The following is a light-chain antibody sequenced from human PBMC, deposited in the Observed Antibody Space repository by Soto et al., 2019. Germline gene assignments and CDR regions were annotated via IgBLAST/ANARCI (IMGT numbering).Light chain of an antibody. CDR1: QSISNY. CDR2: DAS. Sequence: EIVLTQSPATLSLSPGERAIFSCRASQSISNYLAWYQQKPGQAPRLLIYDASKRATGIPARFSGSGSGSDFTLTISSLEPEDFAVYYCHQRSDWPRTFGQGTKLEIK. J-gene: IGKJ2*01. CDR3: HQRSDWPRT. V-gene: IGKV3-11*01.